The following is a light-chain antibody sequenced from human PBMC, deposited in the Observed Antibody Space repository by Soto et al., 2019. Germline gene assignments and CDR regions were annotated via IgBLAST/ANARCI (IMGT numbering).Light chain of an antibody. CDR3: QSYENSRTGFYV. CDR1: SSDIGAGFD. CDR2: GNT. J-gene: IGLJ1*01. V-gene: IGLV1-40*01. Sequence: QSVLTQPPSVSGAPGQRVTISCTGSSSDIGAGFDVHWYQHLPGTAPKLLIYGNTNRPSGVPGRFSGSKSGTSASLVFTGLQAEDEADYYCQSYENSRTGFYVFGTGTKVTVL.